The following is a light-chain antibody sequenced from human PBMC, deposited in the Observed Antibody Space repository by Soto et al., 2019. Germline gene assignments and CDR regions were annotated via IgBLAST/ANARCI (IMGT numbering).Light chain of an antibody. V-gene: IGLV2-11*01. J-gene: IGLJ1*01. Sequence: QLVLTQPRSVSGSPGQSVTISCTGTSSDVGGYNYVSWYQQFPDKAPKLMIYDVSKRPSGVPDRFSGSKSGNTASLTISGLQADDEADYYCCSYAGSSTRVFGTGTKVTVL. CDR3: CSYAGSSTRV. CDR1: SSDVGGYNY. CDR2: DVS.